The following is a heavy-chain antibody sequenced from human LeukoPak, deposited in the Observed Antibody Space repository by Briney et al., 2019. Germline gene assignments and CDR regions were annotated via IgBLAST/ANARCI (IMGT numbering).Heavy chain of an antibody. Sequence: SETLSLTCIVSGYSISSGYYWAWVRQPPGKGLEWIGSVFHTGGTYYNPSLKRRLTISKDTSKNHFSLTLSSITAADTAVYYCAKVSPGIAAAGEFDPWGQGTLVTVSS. CDR1: GYSISSGYY. CDR2: VFHTGGT. J-gene: IGHJ5*02. CDR3: AKVSPGIAAAGEFDP. D-gene: IGHD6-13*01. V-gene: IGHV4-38-2*02.